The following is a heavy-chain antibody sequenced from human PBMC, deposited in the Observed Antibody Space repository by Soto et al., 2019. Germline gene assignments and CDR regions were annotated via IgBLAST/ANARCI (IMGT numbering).Heavy chain of an antibody. V-gene: IGHV3-30-3*01. D-gene: IGHD1-1*01. Sequence: QVQLVESGGGVVQPGRSLRLSCAGSGFPFSSYVMHWVRQAPGKGLEWVAVISHDSSKKYYTDSVKGRFTISRDNSKNTMYLQMNSLRVEDTAMYYCATDRAGTNYYGMDVWGQGTTVTVS. CDR1: GFPFSSYV. CDR2: ISHDSSKK. J-gene: IGHJ6*02. CDR3: ATDRAGTNYYGMDV.